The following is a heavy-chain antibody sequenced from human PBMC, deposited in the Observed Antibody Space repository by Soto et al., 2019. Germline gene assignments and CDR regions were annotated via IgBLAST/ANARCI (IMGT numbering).Heavy chain of an antibody. Sequence: GESLKISCKGSGYSFTSYWIGWVRQMPGKGLEWMGIIYPGDSDTRYSPSFQGQVTISADKSISTAYLQWSSLKASDTAMYYCARQTDPDSSGWYENWFDPWGQGTLVTVSS. V-gene: IGHV5-51*01. J-gene: IGHJ5*02. CDR1: GYSFTSYW. CDR2: IYPGDSDT. D-gene: IGHD6-19*01. CDR3: ARQTDPDSSGWYENWFDP.